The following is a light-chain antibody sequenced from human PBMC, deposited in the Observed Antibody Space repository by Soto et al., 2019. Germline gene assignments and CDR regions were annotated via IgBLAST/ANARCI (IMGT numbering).Light chain of an antibody. V-gene: IGKV1-5*01. J-gene: IGKJ1*01. CDR3: QQYYSYPRT. CDR1: QSISAW. CDR2: AAS. Sequence: DIHMTQSPSTLSASVGDSVSVSCRASQSISAWLAWYQQKPGKAPKLLIYAASTLQSGVPSRFSGSGSGTDFTLTISCLQSEDFATYYCQQYYSYPRTFGQGTKVDIK.